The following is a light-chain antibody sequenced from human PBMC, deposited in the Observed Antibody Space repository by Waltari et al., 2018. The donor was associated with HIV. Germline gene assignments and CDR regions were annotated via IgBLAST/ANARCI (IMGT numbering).Light chain of an antibody. V-gene: IGLV2-11*01. Sequence: QSALTQPRSVSGSPGQSVTVSCTGTSSDVGGYDYVSWYQQHPRKAPKLMIYDVNNRPSGVPDLFSCSKSGNTASLTISVLQAEDEADYYCCSYAGITRVFGGGTKLTVL. CDR2: DVN. CDR3: CSYAGITRV. CDR1: SSDVGGYDY. J-gene: IGLJ2*01.